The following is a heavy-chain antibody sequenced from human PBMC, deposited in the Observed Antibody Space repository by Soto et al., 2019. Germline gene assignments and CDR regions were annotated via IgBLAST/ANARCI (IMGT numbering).Heavy chain of an antibody. J-gene: IGHJ3*02. V-gene: IGHV4-34*01. Sequence: QVQLQQWGAGLLKPSETLSLTCAVSSGPFSGYYWSWMRQSPGKGLEWIGYISHSGSTNYNPSLKSRVTISVDTSKNPFSLKLSSVTAADTAVYYCAISYITNDAFDIWGQGTLVTVSS. D-gene: IGHD1-1*01. CDR2: ISHSGST. CDR3: AISYITNDAFDI. CDR1: SGPFSGYY.